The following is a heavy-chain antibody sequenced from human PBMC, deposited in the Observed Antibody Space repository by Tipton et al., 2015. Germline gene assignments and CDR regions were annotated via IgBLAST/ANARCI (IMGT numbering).Heavy chain of an antibody. V-gene: IGHV1-69*01. CDR1: GDYFSDYG. CDR3: ARVGDVGRSPGYFPD. J-gene: IGHJ4*02. Sequence: QLVQSGAEVKKPGSSVKISCKVFGDYFSDYGLSWVRHAPGKGLEWMGGILPYFGKPQYAEAFLGRVTISADDVMKTSYMEVRNLTFDDTAIYYCARVGDVGRSPGYFPDWGQGTLVIVSS. D-gene: IGHD2-21*01. CDR2: ILPYFGKP.